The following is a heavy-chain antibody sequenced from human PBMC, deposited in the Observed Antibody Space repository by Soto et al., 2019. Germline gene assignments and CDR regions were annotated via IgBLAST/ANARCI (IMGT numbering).Heavy chain of an antibody. CDR2: ISPYNGRT. D-gene: IGHD5-18*01. CDR3: ERCRTDSYAMDV. Sequence: ASVTVSCMASGYRFTSYGIGWVRQVPGQGPEWMGWISPYNGRTNYAQSVKGRVVMTTDISTNTVYLELRSLRSDDSAIYYCERCRTDSYAMDVWGQGTTVTVSS. J-gene: IGHJ6*02. CDR1: GYRFTSYG. V-gene: IGHV1-18*01.